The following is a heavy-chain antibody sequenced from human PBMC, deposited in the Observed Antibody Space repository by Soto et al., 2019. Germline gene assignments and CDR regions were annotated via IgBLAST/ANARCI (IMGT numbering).Heavy chain of an antibody. J-gene: IGHJ6*02. CDR3: ARRVVWFGDLSNGMDV. V-gene: IGHV5-10-1*01. CDR1: GYSLTSYW. Sequence: GESLKISCKGSGYSLTSYWISWVRQMPGKGLEWMGRIDPSDSYTNYSPSFQGHVTISADKSISTAYLQWSSLKASDTAMYYCARRVVWFGDLSNGMDVWGQGTTVTVSS. D-gene: IGHD3-10*01. CDR2: IDPSDSYT.